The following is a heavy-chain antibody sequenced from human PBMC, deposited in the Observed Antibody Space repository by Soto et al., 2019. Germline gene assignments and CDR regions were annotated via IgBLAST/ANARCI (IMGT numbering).Heavy chain of an antibody. CDR3: AKDAYFYDTSGYYIFDY. D-gene: IGHD3-22*01. CDR2: ISYDGSNE. J-gene: IGHJ4*02. Sequence: LEWVAGISYDGSNEHYTDSVKGRFTISRDNSKNTLYLQMNSLRAEDTAVYYCAKDAYFYDTSGYYIFDYWGQGTLVTVSS. V-gene: IGHV3-30*18.